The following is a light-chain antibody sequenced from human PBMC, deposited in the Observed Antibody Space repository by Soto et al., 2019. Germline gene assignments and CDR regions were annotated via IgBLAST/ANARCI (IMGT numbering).Light chain of an antibody. V-gene: IGKV1-5*01. CDR2: DAS. CDR3: HQYNSYSKT. CDR1: QSISSW. J-gene: IGKJ1*01. Sequence: DIQMTQSPSTLSASVGDIVTITCRASQSISSWLAWYQMKPGKAPKLLIYDASSLESGVPSRFSGSGSGTEFTLSISSLQPGDFATYYCHQYNSYSKTFGQGTKVEIK.